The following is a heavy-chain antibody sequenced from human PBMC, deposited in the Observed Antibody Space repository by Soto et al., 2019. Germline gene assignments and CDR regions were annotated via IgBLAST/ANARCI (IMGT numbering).Heavy chain of an antibody. CDR2: IYYSGST. Sequence: SETLSLTCTVSGGSISSYFWTWIRQPPGKGLEWIGYIYYSGSTNYNPSLKSRVTISVDTSKNQFSLKLSSVTAADTAVYYCARSGSYYYYYGMDVWGQGTTVTVSS. CDR3: ARSGSYYYYYGMDV. CDR1: GGSISSYF. D-gene: IGHD3-10*01. J-gene: IGHJ6*02. V-gene: IGHV4-59*01.